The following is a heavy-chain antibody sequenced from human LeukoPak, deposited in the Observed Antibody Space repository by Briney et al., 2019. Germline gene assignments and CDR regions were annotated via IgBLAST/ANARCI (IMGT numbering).Heavy chain of an antibody. Sequence: GGSLRLSCAASRFTFSSYAMSWVRQAPGKGLEWVSAISGSGGSTYYADSVKGRFTISRDNSKNTLYLQMNSLRAEDTAVYYCAKSPYDYVWGSYLADAFDIWGQGTMVTVSS. D-gene: IGHD3-16*01. CDR3: AKSPYDYVWGSYLADAFDI. CDR2: ISGSGGST. V-gene: IGHV3-23*01. J-gene: IGHJ3*02. CDR1: RFTFSSYA.